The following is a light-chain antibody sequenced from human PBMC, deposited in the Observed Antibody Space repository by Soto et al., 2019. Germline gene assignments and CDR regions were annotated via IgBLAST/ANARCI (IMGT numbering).Light chain of an antibody. CDR2: DVS. J-gene: IGLJ1*01. V-gene: IGLV2-14*01. Sequence: LTQPASVSGSPGQSITISCVGTSGDIGDYNYVSWYQQHPGKVPKVIIYDVSNRPSGVSYRFSGTKSGNTASLTVFGLQAEDEADYYCCSYTRSGTLIFGTGTKVTVL. CDR3: CSYTRSGTLI. CDR1: SGDIGDYNY.